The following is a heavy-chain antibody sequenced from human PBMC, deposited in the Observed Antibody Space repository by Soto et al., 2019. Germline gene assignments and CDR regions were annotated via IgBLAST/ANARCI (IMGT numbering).Heavy chain of an antibody. D-gene: IGHD3-16*01. J-gene: IGHJ5*02. V-gene: IGHV3-21*01. CDR2: ISSSSSYI. Sequence: EVQLVESGGGMVKPGGSLRLSCAASGFTFSSYSMNWVRQAPGKGLEWVSSISSSSSYIYYADSVKGRFTISRDNANKSLDLQMNSLTAGDTAGYYFAREVRKLIGAHNGFDPWGQGTLVTGSS. CDR3: AREVRKLIGAHNGFDP. CDR1: GFTFSSYS.